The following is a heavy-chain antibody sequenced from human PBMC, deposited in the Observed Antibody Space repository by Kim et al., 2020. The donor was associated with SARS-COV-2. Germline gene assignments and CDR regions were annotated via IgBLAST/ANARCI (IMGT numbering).Heavy chain of an antibody. Sequence: GGSLRLSCADSEFSFSSYSFNWVRQAPGKGLEWVSYISTRSSHIYYADSVKGRFTISRDNAKNSLYLQMNSLRDEDTAVYYCARDVSYAFDIWGQGTRVTVSS. V-gene: IGHV3-48*02. CDR2: ISTRSSHI. J-gene: IGHJ3*02. CDR1: EFSFSSYS. CDR3: ARDVSYAFDI.